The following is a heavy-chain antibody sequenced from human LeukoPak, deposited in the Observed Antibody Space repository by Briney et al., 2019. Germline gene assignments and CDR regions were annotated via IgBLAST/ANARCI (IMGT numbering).Heavy chain of an antibody. D-gene: IGHD3-16*02. Sequence: PGESLKISFKGSGXSFTTYCITWVRQMPGKGLEWRGRIDPSDSYTNYSPSFQGHVTISADKSISTAYLQWSSLKASDTAMYYCARVIHLGELSLYDYWGQGTLVTVSS. CDR2: IDPSDSYT. CDR1: GXSFTTYC. CDR3: ARVIHLGELSLYDY. V-gene: IGHV5-10-1*01. J-gene: IGHJ4*02.